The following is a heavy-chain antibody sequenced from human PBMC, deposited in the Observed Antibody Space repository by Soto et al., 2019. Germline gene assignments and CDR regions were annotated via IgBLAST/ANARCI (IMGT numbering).Heavy chain of an antibody. CDR2: INHSGST. D-gene: IGHD5-12*01. V-gene: IGHV4-30-2*01. J-gene: IGHJ4*02. CDR3: AGGPGVARNY. CDR1: GGSISSGGYS. Sequence: ASETLSLTCAVSGGSISSGGYSWSWIRQPPGKGLEWIGYINHSGSTNYNPSLKSRVTISVDTSKNQFSLKLSSVTAADTAVYYCAGGPGVARNYWGQGTLVTVSS.